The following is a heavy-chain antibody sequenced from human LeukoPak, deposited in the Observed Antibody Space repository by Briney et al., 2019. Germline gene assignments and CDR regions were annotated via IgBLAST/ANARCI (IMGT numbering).Heavy chain of an antibody. CDR2: ISYSGTN. D-gene: IGHD3-10*01. V-gene: IGHV4-39*01. Sequence: SETLSLTCTVSGGSVSSSSYYWGWIRQPPGKGLEWIGSISYSGTNYNNPSLKSRVSISIDTSKNQFAVKLTSVTAADTAMYYCASLRTLRSWGQGTLVTVS. J-gene: IGHJ5*02. CDR3: ASLRTLRS. CDR1: GGSVSSSSYY.